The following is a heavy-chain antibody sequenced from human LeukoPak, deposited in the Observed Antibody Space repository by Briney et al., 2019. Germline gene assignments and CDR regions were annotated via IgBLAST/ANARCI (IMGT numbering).Heavy chain of an antibody. CDR2: IYHSGST. CDR1: GGSISSGGYS. V-gene: IGHV4-30-2*01. J-gene: IGHJ3*02. D-gene: IGHD4-17*01. CDR3: ARVDYGDAFDI. Sequence: SETLSLTCAVSGGSISSGGYSWSWIRQPPGKGQEWIGYIYHSGSTYYDPSLKSRVTISVDRSKNQFSPKLSSVTAADTAVYYCARVDYGDAFDIWGQGTMVTVSS.